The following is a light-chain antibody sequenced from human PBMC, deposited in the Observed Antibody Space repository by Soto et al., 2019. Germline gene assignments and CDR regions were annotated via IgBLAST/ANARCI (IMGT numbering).Light chain of an antibody. CDR1: SSNIGTTS. Sequence: QSVLAQPPSASGTPGQRLSISCSGSSSNIGTTSVNWYQHVPGAAPQLLIYDNVYRPSEVPDRFSGSKSGTSASLAISGLRSDDEAEYYCAAWDDSLNGWVFGGGTQLTVL. V-gene: IGLV1-44*01. CDR2: DNV. J-gene: IGLJ7*01. CDR3: AAWDDSLNGWV.